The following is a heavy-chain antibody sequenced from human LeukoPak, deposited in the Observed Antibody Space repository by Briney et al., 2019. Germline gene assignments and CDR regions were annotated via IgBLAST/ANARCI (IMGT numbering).Heavy chain of an antibody. Sequence: PGGSLRLSCAASGFTFSSYWMSCVRQAPGKGLEWVANIKQYGSEKYYVDSVKGRFTISRDNAKNSLYLQMHSLRAEDTAVYYCARDLYSSSWLDAFDIWGQGTMVTVSS. CDR1: GFTFSSYW. V-gene: IGHV3-7*01. CDR3: ARDLYSSSWLDAFDI. J-gene: IGHJ3*02. CDR2: IKQYGSEK. D-gene: IGHD6-13*01.